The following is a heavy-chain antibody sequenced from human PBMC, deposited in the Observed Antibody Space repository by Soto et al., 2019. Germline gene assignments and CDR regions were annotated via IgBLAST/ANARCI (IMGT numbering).Heavy chain of an antibody. V-gene: IGHV3-30*03. CDR3: AIAPRYGMDV. Sequence: GGSLRLSCAASGFTFSSYGMHWVRQAPGKGLEWVAVISYDGSNKYYADSVKGRFTIPRDKAKSTLYLQMNSLRAEDTAMYYCAIAPRYGMDVWGQGITVTVSS. J-gene: IGHJ6*02. CDR1: GFTFSSYG. CDR2: ISYDGSNK.